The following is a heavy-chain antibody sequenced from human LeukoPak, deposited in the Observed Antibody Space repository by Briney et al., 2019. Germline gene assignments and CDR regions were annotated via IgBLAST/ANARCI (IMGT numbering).Heavy chain of an antibody. CDR1: GFTVDSNY. CDR2: FYTGGNT. V-gene: IGHV3-53*01. J-gene: IGHJ5*02. D-gene: IGHD3-3*01. CDR3: ARGAHITIFGVVIIRSHRRNWFDP. Sequence: GGSLRLSCAASGFTVDSNYLSWVRQAPGKGLEWVSTFYTGGNTYYAASVKGRFTISRDFSKNTVFLHMNSLRAEDTAMYYCARGAHITIFGVVIIRSHRRNWFDPWGQGTLVTVSS.